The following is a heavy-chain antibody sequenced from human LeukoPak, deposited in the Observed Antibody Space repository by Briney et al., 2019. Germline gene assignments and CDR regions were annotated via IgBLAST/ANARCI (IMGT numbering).Heavy chain of an antibody. CDR3: ARGGWSGSFHFDY. CDR2: INHSGST. D-gene: IGHD1-26*01. CDR1: GGSFSGYY. Sequence: SETLSLTCAVYGGSFSGYYWSWIRQPPGKGLEWIGEINHSGSTNYNPSLKSRVTISVDTSKNQFSLKLSSVTAADTAVYYCARGGWSGSFHFDYWGQGTLVTVSS. J-gene: IGHJ4*02. V-gene: IGHV4-34*01.